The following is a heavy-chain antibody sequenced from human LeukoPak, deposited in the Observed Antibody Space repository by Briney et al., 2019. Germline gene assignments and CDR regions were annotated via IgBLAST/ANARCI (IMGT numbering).Heavy chain of an antibody. CDR3: AREQANSYYDFWSGQNSLLDY. V-gene: IGHV3-74*01. J-gene: IGHJ4*02. CDR2: INSDGSST. D-gene: IGHD3-3*01. CDR1: GFTFSSYW. Sequence: GGSLRLSCAASGFTFSSYWMHWVRQAPGKGLVWVSRINSDGSSTSYADSVKGRFNISRDNAKNTLYLKMNSLRAEDTAVYYCAREQANSYYDFWSGQNSLLDYWGQGTLVTVSS.